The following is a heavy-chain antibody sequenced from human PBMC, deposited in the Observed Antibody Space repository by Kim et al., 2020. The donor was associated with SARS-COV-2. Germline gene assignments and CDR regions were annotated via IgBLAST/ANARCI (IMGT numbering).Heavy chain of an antibody. D-gene: IGHD3-10*01. CDR3: ARATSGSYYYGMDV. CDR1: GFTFSSYA. Sequence: GGSLRLSCAASGFTFSSYAMHWVRQAPGKGLEWVAVISYDGSKKYYADSVKGRFTISRDNSKNTLYLQMNSLRAEDTAVYYCARATSGSYYYGMDVWGQG. V-gene: IGHV3-30-3*01. CDR2: ISYDGSKK. J-gene: IGHJ6*02.